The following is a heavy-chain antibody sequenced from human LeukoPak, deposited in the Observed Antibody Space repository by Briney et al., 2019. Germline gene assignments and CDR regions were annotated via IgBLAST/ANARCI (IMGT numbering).Heavy chain of an antibody. CDR2: IYSGGST. V-gene: IGHV3-53*01. D-gene: IGHD5-12*01. Sequence: PGGSLRLSCAASGFTFSSFWVRWVRQAPGKGLEWVSVIYSGGSTYYGDSVKGRFTISRDNSKNTLYLQMNSLRAEDTAVYYCARDSGYDLRPTLDYWGQGTLVTVSS. CDR1: GFTFSSFW. J-gene: IGHJ4*02. CDR3: ARDSGYDLRPTLDY.